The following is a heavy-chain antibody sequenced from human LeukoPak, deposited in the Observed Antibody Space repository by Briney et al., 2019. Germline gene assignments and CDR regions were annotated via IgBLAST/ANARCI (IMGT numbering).Heavy chain of an antibody. V-gene: IGHV3-21*04. CDR3: AKRVPAPDY. CDR2: ITSSSSYI. Sequence: PGGSLRLSCAASGFTFSSYTMNWVRQAPGKGLEWVSSITSSSSYIYYADSVKGRFTISRDNSKNTLFLQMNSLRVEDTAVYYCAKRVPAPDYWGQGTLVTVSS. CDR1: GFTFSSYT. D-gene: IGHD5-24*01. J-gene: IGHJ4*02.